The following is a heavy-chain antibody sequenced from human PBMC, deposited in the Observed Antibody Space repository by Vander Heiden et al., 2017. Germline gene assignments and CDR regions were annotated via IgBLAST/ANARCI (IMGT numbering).Heavy chain of an antibody. CDR2: ISYDGSNK. CDR1: GFTFSSYG. CDR3: AKDKGPPYYYYYYYYGMDV. D-gene: IGHD3-10*01. J-gene: IGHJ6*02. V-gene: IGHV3-30*18. Sequence: QVQLVESGGGVAQLAGSLRHSFAVSGFTFSSYGMHLVRQAPGKGLEWVAVISYDGSNKYYADSVKGRFTISRDNSKNTLYLQMNSLRAEDTAVYYCAKDKGPPYYYYYYYYGMDVWGQGTTVTVSS.